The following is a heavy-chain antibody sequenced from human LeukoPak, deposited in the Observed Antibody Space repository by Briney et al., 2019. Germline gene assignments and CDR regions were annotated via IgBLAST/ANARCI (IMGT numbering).Heavy chain of an antibody. CDR2: IIPIFGTA. V-gene: IGHV1-69*13. CDR3: AADPSGDRYDY. J-gene: IGHJ4*02. D-gene: IGHD2-21*01. Sequence: GASVKVSCKASGGTFISYAISWVRQAPGQGLEWMGGIIPIFGTANYAQKFQGRVTITADESTSTAYMELSSLRSEDTAVYYCAADPSGDRYDYWGQGTLATVSS. CDR1: GGTFISYA.